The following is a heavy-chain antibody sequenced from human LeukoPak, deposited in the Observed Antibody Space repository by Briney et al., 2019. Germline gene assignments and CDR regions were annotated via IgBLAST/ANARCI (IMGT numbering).Heavy chain of an antibody. CDR3: AKADRPDNYASSGYYCCFDD. V-gene: IGHV3-23*01. D-gene: IGHD3-22*01. J-gene: IGHJ4*02. CDR2: ISGSGGTT. CDR1: GFPYSTYA. Sequence: GGSLTLLCAPCGFPYSTYAVIGLPHPREKGGEGVSGISGSGGTTYCADSVKGRFTVPRDNSNVTLSVQMPSLRAEDTCVYYCAKADRPDNYASSGYYCCFDDWGQGTQVTVSS.